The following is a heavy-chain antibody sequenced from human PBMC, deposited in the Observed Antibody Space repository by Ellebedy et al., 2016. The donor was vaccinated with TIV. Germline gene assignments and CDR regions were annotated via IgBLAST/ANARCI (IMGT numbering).Heavy chain of an antibody. CDR1: GYTLTELS. D-gene: IGHD5-18*01. J-gene: IGHJ6*02. CDR3: ARVGTAMVPRYYYYGMDV. Sequence: SVKVSCXVSGYTLTELSMHWVRQAPGQGLEWMGGIIPIFGTANYAQKFQGRVTITADESTSTAYMELSSLRSEDTAVYYCARVGTAMVPRYYYYGMDVWGQGTTVTVSS. V-gene: IGHV1-69*13. CDR2: IIPIFGTA.